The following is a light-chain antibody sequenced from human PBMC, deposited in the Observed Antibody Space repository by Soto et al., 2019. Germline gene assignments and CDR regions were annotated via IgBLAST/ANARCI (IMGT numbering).Light chain of an antibody. Sequence: AIQMTQSPSSLSASVGDRVTITCRASQGIRNDLGWYQQKPGKAPKLLIYAASSLQSVVPSRFSGSGSGKDFTLTISSLQPEDFATYYCLQDYNYPLTFGQGTKVEIK. CDR3: LQDYNYPLT. CDR2: AAS. V-gene: IGKV1-6*01. CDR1: QGIRND. J-gene: IGKJ1*01.